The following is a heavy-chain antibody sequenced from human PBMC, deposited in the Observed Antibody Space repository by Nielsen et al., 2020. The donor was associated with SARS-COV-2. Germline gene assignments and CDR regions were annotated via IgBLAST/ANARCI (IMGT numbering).Heavy chain of an antibody. Sequence: GGSLRLSCAASGFTFDDYAMHWVRQAPGKGLEWVSGISWNSGSIGYADSVKGRFTISRDNAKNSLYLQMNSLRAEDTALYYCAKASSSEYSSSSGDYWGQGTLVTVSS. J-gene: IGHJ4*02. CDR2: ISWNSGSI. D-gene: IGHD6-6*01. V-gene: IGHV3-9*01. CDR1: GFTFDDYA. CDR3: AKASSSEYSSSSGDY.